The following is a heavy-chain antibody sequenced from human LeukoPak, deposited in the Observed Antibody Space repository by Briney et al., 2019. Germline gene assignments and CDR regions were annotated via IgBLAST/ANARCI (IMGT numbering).Heavy chain of an antibody. CDR2: IHHSGTT. V-gene: IGHV4-59*12. J-gene: IGHJ4*02. CDR3: ARADGYSYGRFDY. Sequence: SETLSLTCTVSGGSISSYYWSWIRQPPGKGLEWIGDIHHSGTTNYNPSLKSRVTISIDKSKNQFSLKFNSVTAADTAVYYCARADGYSYGRFDYWGPGTLVTVSS. CDR1: GGSISSYY. D-gene: IGHD5-18*01.